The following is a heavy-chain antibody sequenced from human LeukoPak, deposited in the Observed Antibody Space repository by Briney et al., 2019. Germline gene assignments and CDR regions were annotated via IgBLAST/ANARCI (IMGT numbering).Heavy chain of an antibody. CDR3: ARDSGAYYDSSGSSNFDY. CDR2: ISSSGSTI. Sequence: WGSLRLSCAASGFTFSDYYMSWIRQAPGKGLEWVSYISSSGSTIYYADSVKGRFTISRDNAKNSLYLQMNSLRAEDTAVYYCARDSGAYYDSSGSSNFDYWGQGTLVTVSS. V-gene: IGHV3-11*01. D-gene: IGHD3-22*01. J-gene: IGHJ4*02. CDR1: GFTFSDYY.